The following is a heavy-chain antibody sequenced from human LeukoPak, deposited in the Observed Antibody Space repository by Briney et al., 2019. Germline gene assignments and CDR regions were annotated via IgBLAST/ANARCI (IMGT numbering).Heavy chain of an antibody. CDR1: GGSLSGGSYY. CDR3: ARQGLWELPTFDS. D-gene: IGHD1-26*01. V-gene: IGHV4-39*01. J-gene: IGHJ4*02. CDR2: VYYSGST. Sequence: PSETLSLTCTVSGGSLSGGSYYWGYIRQPPQKGLEWVGSVYYSGSTYYNPSLKSRVTISVDTYKNQFSLKLSSVTAADTAVYYCARQGLWELPTFDSWGQGTLVSVSS.